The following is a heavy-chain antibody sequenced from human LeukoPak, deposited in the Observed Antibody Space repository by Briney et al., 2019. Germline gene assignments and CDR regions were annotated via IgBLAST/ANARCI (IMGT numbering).Heavy chain of an antibody. V-gene: IGHV3-33*01. D-gene: IGHD5-24*01. J-gene: IGHJ3*02. CDR3: ARDRAWLQDQTYDAFDI. CDR2: IWYDGSNK. CDR1: GFTFSSYG. Sequence: GRSLRLSCAASGFTFSSYGMHWVRQAPGKGLEWVAVIWYDGSNKYYADSVKGRFTISRDNSKNTLYLQMNSLRAEDTAVYYCARDRAWLQDQTYDAFDIWGQGTMVTVSS.